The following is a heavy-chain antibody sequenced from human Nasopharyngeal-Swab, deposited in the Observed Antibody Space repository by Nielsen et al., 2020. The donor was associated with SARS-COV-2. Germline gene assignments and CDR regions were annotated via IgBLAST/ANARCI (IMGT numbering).Heavy chain of an antibody. V-gene: IGHV3-11*01. CDR3: ARRGDYGDY. CDR2: ISNSGSTT. Sequence: WIRQRPGKGPEWLSYISNSGSTTYYADSVKGRFTVSRDNARKSLYLQMNSLRAEDTAVYYCARRGDYGDYWGQGTLVTVSS. J-gene: IGHJ4*02. D-gene: IGHD4-17*01.